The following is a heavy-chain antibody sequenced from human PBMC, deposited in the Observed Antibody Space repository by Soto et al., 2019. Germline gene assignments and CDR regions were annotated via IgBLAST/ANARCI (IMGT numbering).Heavy chain of an antibody. J-gene: IGHJ4*02. D-gene: IGHD3-22*01. Sequence: RGESLKISCKGSGYSFTSYWIGWVRQMPGKGLEWMGIIYPGDSDTRYSPSFQGQATISAVKSISTTYLQWSSLKAPATAMYYCARHEEYYSDSSGYYDYWGQGALVTVSS. CDR3: ARHEEYYSDSSGYYDY. CDR2: IYPGDSDT. CDR1: GYSFTSYW. V-gene: IGHV5-51*01.